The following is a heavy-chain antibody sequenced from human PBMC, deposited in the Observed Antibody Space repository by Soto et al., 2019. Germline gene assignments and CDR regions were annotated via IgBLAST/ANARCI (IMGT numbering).Heavy chain of an antibody. J-gene: IGHJ4*02. CDR1: GFTCSAFD. CDR3: ARGQEVGAHFFDS. D-gene: IGHD2-15*01. CDR2: IGTAGDT. V-gene: IGHV3-13*01. Sequence: PWGSPRVSCEASGFTCSAFDMHWVRQPTGKGLEWVSTIGTAGDTYYAVSVKGRFTISRDNAKNSLSLQMNSLRAGYTAVYFCARGQEVGAHFFDSWGQGTQVTVSS.